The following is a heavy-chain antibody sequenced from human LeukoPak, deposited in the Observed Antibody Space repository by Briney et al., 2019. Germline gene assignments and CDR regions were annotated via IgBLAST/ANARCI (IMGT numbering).Heavy chain of an antibody. CDR1: GFSFSKYW. Sequence: GGSLRLSCAASGFSFSKYWMHWVRHTPGEGLVWVSRIKEDGTYTIYADSVKGRFTISRDNARNTVFLQMNSPRAEDTAVYYCARDFDMGITPGDDFDFWGQGTLVTVSS. CDR2: IKEDGTYT. V-gene: IGHV3-74*01. CDR3: ARDFDMGITPGDDFDF. D-gene: IGHD3-9*01. J-gene: IGHJ4*02.